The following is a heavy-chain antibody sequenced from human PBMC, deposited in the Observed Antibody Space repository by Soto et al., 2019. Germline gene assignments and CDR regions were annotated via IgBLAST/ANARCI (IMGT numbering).Heavy chain of an antibody. J-gene: IGHJ6*02. D-gene: IGHD6-6*01. V-gene: IGHV1-18*04. Sequence: RASVKVSCKASGYTFTSYGISWVRQAPGQGLEWMGWISAYNGNTNYAQKLQGRVTMTTDTSTSTAYMELRSLRSDDTAVYYCARDVRTPTFYYYYGMDVWGQGTTVTVSS. CDR2: ISAYNGNT. CDR3: ARDVRTPTFYYYYGMDV. CDR1: GYTFTSYG.